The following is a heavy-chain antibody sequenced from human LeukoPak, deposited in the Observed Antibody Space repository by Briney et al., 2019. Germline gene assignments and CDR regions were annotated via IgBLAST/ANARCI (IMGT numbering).Heavy chain of an antibody. CDR1: GYTLTELS. V-gene: IGHV1-69*13. J-gene: IGHJ5*02. CDR3: ARDLPHYSNYDWFDP. CDR2: IIPIFGTA. Sequence: SVKVSCKVSGYTLTELSMHWVRQAPGQGLEWMGGIIPIFGTANYAQKFQGRVTITADESTSTAYMELSSLRSEDTAVYYCARDLPHYSNYDWFDPWGQGTLVTVSS. D-gene: IGHD4-11*01.